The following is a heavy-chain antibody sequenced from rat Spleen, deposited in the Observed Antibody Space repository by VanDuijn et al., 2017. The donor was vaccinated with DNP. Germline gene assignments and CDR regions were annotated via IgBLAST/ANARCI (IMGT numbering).Heavy chain of an antibody. D-gene: IGHD1-11*01. V-gene: IGHV2-72*01. CDR1: GFSLTRTG. CDR3: ARHSPRRVWGYFDF. J-gene: IGHJ1*01. CDR2: IWAGGST. Sequence: QVQLEESGPGLMQPSETLSLTCPVSGFSLTRTGVGWVRQGLGKGLVWMGTIWAGGSTKYNSAAQSRMSNSRDHSKSQHFLKMNRLQPEDTGTYYCARHSPRRVWGYFDFWGPGTMVTVSS.